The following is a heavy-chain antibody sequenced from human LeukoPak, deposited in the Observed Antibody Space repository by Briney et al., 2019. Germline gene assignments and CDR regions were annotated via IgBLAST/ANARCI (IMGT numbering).Heavy chain of an antibody. CDR1: GFTFSSYA. CDR2: ISYDGSNK. D-gene: IGHD3-22*01. V-gene: IGHV3-30-3*01. CDR3: ARAHYYDSPDPIDY. Sequence: GGSLRLSCAASGFTFSSYAMHWVRQAPGMGLEWVAVISYDGSNKYYADSVKGRFTISRDNSKNTLYLQMNSLRAEDTAVYYCARAHYYDSPDPIDYWGQGTLVTVSS. J-gene: IGHJ4*02.